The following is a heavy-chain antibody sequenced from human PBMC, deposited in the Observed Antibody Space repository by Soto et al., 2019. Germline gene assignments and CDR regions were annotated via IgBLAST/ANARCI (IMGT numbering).Heavy chain of an antibody. CDR1: GFTFDDYA. Sequence: EVQLVESGGGLVQPGRSLRLSCAASGFTFDDYAMHWVRQAPGKGLEWVSGISWNSGSIGYADSVKGRFTISRDNAKNSLYLQMNSLRAEDTALYYCAKDVGAVAGTSSDYWGQGTLVIVSS. CDR3: AKDVGAVAGTSSDY. V-gene: IGHV3-9*01. D-gene: IGHD6-19*01. CDR2: ISWNSGSI. J-gene: IGHJ4*02.